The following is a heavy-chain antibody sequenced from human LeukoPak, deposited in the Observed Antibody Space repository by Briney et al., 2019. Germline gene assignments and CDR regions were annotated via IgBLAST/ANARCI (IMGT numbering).Heavy chain of an antibody. D-gene: IGHD6-13*01. CDR2: ISSGSGTM. J-gene: IGHJ4*02. Sequence: PGGSLRLSCAASGFTFSTFSMNWVRQAPGKGLEWVSYISSGSGTMYYADSVKGRFTVSRDNAKNSLYLQMDSLRDEDTAVYYCGRSFSLAAAGTSYWGQGTLVTVSS. CDR3: GRSFSLAAAGTSY. CDR1: GFTFSTFS. V-gene: IGHV3-48*02.